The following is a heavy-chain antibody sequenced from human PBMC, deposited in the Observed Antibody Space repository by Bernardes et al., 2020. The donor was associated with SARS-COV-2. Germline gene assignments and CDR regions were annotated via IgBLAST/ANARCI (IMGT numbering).Heavy chain of an antibody. Sequence: GGSLRLSCAASGFTFSSYEMNWVRQAPGKGLEWVSYISSSGSTIYYADSVKGRFTISRDNAKNSLYLQMNSLRAEDTAVYYCARGEAGVVIINAFDIWGQGTMVTVSS. J-gene: IGHJ3*02. D-gene: IGHD3-3*01. CDR2: ISSSGSTI. V-gene: IGHV3-48*03. CDR3: ARGEAGVVIINAFDI. CDR1: GFTFSSYE.